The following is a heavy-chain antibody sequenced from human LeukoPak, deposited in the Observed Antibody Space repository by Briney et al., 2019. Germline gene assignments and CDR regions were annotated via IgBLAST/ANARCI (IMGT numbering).Heavy chain of an antibody. V-gene: IGHV3-23*01. CDR2: ISGSGGST. CDR1: GFTFSSYG. CDR3: AELGITMIGGV. Sequence: GGSLRLSCAASGFTFSSYGMSWVRQAPGKGLEWVSTISGSGGSTYFADSVKGRFTISRDNSKNTLYLQMNSLRAEDTAVYYCAELGITMIGGVWGKGTTVTISS. D-gene: IGHD3-10*02. J-gene: IGHJ6*04.